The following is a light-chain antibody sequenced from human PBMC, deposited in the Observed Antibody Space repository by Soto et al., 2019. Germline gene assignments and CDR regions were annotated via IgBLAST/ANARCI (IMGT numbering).Light chain of an antibody. CDR2: GAS. CDR3: QQYDRTPPT. V-gene: IGKV3-20*01. J-gene: IGKJ1*01. Sequence: EIVLTQSPGTLSLSPGERATLSCRASQSVNSNYLAWYQRKPGQAPRLLIYGASNSATDIPYRFSASGSGTEFNLPITRLEAEDFGVYYCQQYDRTPPTFGQGTKVEVK. CDR1: QSVNSNY.